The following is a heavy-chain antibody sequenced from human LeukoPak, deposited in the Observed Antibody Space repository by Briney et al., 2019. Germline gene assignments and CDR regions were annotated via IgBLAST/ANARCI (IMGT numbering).Heavy chain of an antibody. CDR1: GYTFASYG. D-gene: IGHD2-21*02. CDR2: ISAYNGNI. CDR3: ARAGGRVVTAIDAY. Sequence: GASVKVSCKTSGYTFASYGINWVRQAPGQGLEWMGWISAYNGNINYAQKLQGRVTMTTDTSTSTVYLELRSLRSDDTAIYYCARAGGRVVTAIDAYWGQGTLVTVSS. J-gene: IGHJ4*02. V-gene: IGHV1-18*01.